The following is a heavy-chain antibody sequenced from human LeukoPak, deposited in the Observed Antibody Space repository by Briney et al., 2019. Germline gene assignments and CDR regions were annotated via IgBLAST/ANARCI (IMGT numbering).Heavy chain of an antibody. CDR1: GYSFTSNY. Sequence: ASVKVSCKASGYSFTSNYIHWVRQAPGQGLEWMGMIYPRDGSTSYAQKFQGRVTVTRDTSTSTVHMELSGLRSEDTAVYYCARDQEGFDYWGQGTLVTVSS. J-gene: IGHJ4*02. CDR3: ARDQEGFDY. CDR2: IYPRDGST. V-gene: IGHV1-46*01.